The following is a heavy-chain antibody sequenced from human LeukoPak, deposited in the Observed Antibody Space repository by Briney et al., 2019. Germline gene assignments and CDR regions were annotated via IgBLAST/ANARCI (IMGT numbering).Heavy chain of an antibody. CDR1: AGSFSIHS. V-gene: IGHV1-69*13. Sequence: SVTVSCQPSAGSFSIHSISWVRQAPGHGLEWVGGILPVFDKTDIEKKFQGRVRITADESTNTAYMEIRSLGSSGTAVYYCARHPVTLDIVVGVAPYYYGMGVWGQGTTGTVSP. J-gene: IGHJ6*01. D-gene: IGHD2-15*01. CDR3: ARHPVTLDIVVGVAPYYYGMGV. CDR2: ILPVFDKT.